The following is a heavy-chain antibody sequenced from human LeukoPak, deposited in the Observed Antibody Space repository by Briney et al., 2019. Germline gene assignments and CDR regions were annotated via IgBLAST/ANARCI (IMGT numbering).Heavy chain of an antibody. CDR1: GGSNSGYY. J-gene: IGHJ2*01. D-gene: IGHD4-23*01. Sequence: SETLSLTCTVSGGSNSGYYYNSIRQPPGKGLEWIGYIYYSGSTNYNPSLKSRVTISLDTSKNQFSLKLSSVTTADTAVYYCARSVVTLYWYFDLWGRGTLVTVSS. CDR3: ARSVVTLYWYFDL. V-gene: IGHV4-59*01. CDR2: IYYSGST.